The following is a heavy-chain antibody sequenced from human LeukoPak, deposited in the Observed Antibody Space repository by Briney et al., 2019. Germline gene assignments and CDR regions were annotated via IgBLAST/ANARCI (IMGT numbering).Heavy chain of an antibody. D-gene: IGHD5-12*01. CDR2: ISGSGGST. J-gene: IGHJ4*02. Sequence: GGSLRLSCAASRFTFSSYAMSWVRQAPGKGLEWVSAISGSGGSTYYADSVKGRFTISRDNSKNTLYLQMNSLRAEDTAVYYCAKAAGYSGYEKLDYWGQGTLVTVSS. CDR3: AKAAGYSGYEKLDY. V-gene: IGHV3-23*01. CDR1: RFTFSSYA.